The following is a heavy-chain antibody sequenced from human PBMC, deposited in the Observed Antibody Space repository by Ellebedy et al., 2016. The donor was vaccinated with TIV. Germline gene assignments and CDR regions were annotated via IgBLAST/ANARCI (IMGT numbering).Heavy chain of an antibody. Sequence: ASVKVSCKASGYRFTTYAVHWVRQAPGQRLEWMGWINAGNGDTKYSQKFQGSVSFTRDPSASTVYMELSSLRPGDGAVYYCARATLSTAANFHYYGVDVWGQGTTVTVSS. J-gene: IGHJ6*02. CDR3: ARATLSTAANFHYYGVDV. V-gene: IGHV1-3*01. CDR1: GYRFTTYA. D-gene: IGHD4/OR15-4a*01. CDR2: INAGNGDT.